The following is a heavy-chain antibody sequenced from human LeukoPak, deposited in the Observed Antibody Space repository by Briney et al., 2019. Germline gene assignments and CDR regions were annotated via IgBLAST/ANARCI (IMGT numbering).Heavy chain of an antibody. V-gene: IGHV3-21*01. J-gene: IGHJ4*02. CDR3: ARGSSWYYFDY. D-gene: IGHD6-13*01. CDR1: GFTFSSYS. CDR2: ISSSSSYI. Sequence: GGSLRLSCAASGFTFSSYSMNWVRQAPGKGLEWVSSISSSSSYIYYADSVKGRFTISRDNAKNSLYLQMNSLRAEDTSVYYCARGSSWYYFDYWGQGTLVTVSS.